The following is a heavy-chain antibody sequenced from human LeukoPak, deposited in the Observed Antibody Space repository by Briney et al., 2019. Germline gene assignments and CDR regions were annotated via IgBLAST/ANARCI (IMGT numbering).Heavy chain of an antibody. V-gene: IGHV3-23*01. CDR1: GFTFSSYA. CDR2: ISGSGGST. J-gene: IGHJ4*02. Sequence: GALRLSCAASGFTFSSYAMSWVRQAPGKGLEWVSAISGSGGSTYYADSVKGRFTISRDNSKNTLYLQMYSLRAEDTAVYYCAKTPDIVVVTAITGSFDYWGQGTLVTVSS. D-gene: IGHD2-21*02. CDR3: AKTPDIVVVTAITGSFDY.